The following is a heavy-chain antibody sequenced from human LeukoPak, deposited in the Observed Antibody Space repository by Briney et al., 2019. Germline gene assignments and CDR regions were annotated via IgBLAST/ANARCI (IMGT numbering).Heavy chain of an antibody. CDR2: IKEDGSEK. D-gene: IGHD3-9*01. Sequence: GGSLRLSCAASGFTLSTSWMSWVRPAPGGGLEWVANIKEDGSEKYYVDSVKGRFTISRDNAKNSLYLQMNSLRAEDTAVYYCARDTAYSEIWTGRRFDYWGQGTLVTVSS. J-gene: IGHJ4*02. CDR3: ARDTAYSEIWTGRRFDY. CDR1: GFTLSTSW. V-gene: IGHV3-7*01.